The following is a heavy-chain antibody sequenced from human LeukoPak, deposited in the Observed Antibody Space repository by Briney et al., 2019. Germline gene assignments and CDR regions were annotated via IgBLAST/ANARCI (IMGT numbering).Heavy chain of an antibody. V-gene: IGHV3-21*01. J-gene: IGHJ4*02. CDR3: ARLACSTSCYEIDY. CDR1: GFTFSSYS. CDR2: ISSGSGYI. Sequence: GGSLRLSCAASGFTFSSYSANWVRQAPGKGLEWVSSISSGSGYIYYSDSVKGRFTISRDNAKNSLYLQMSSLRAEDTAVYYCARLACSTSCYEIDYWGQGTLVTVPS. D-gene: IGHD2-2*01.